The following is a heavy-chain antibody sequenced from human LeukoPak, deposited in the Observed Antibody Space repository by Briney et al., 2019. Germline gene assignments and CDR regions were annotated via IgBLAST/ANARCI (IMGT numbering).Heavy chain of an antibody. V-gene: IGHV5-51*01. CDR3: ARHKSDDYGDSNWFDP. Sequence: GESLKISCKGSGYSFTSYWIGWVRPMPGKGLEWMGIIYPGDSDTRYSPSFQGQVTISADKSISTAYLQWSSLKASDTAMYYCARHKSDDYGDSNWFDPWGQGTLVTVSS. CDR2: IYPGDSDT. D-gene: IGHD4-17*01. CDR1: GYSFTSYW. J-gene: IGHJ5*02.